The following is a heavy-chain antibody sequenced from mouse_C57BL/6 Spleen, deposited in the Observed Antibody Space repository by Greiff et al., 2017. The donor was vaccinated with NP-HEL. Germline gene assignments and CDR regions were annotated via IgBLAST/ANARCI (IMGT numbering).Heavy chain of an antibody. CDR1: GFTFTDYY. CDR3: ARRGNWDYFDY. Sequence: EVKLVESGGGLVQPGGSLSLSCAASGFTFTDYYMSWVRQPPGKALEWLGFIRNKANGYTTEYSASVKGRFTISRDNSQSILYLQMNALRAEDSATYYCARRGNWDYFDYWGQGTTLTVSS. D-gene: IGHD4-1*01. V-gene: IGHV7-3*01. CDR2: IRNKANGYTT. J-gene: IGHJ2*01.